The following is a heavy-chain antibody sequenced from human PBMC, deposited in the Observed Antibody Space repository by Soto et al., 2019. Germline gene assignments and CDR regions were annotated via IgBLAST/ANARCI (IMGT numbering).Heavy chain of an antibody. Sequence: QVQLQQWGAGLLKPSETLSLTCAVYGGSFSGYYWSWIRQPPGKGLEWIGEINHSGSTNYNPSLKSRVTISVDTSKNQFSLKLSSVTAADTAVYYCARIPYYYDSSGYSSFDYWGQGTLVTVSS. CDR2: INHSGST. CDR3: ARIPYYYDSSGYSSFDY. D-gene: IGHD3-22*01. CDR1: GGSFSGYY. V-gene: IGHV4-34*01. J-gene: IGHJ4*02.